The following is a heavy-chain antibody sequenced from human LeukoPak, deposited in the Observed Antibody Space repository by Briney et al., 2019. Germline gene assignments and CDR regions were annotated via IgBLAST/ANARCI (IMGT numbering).Heavy chain of an antibody. J-gene: IGHJ4*02. D-gene: IGHD3-10*01. CDR3: VRGWELRDLDQ. V-gene: IGHV3-74*01. CDR2: INGDGTIT. CDR1: GFTFRSYL. Sequence: GGSLRLSCAASGFTFRSYLMHWVRQVPGKGLVWVSRINGDGTITIYADLVKGRFTIPRDNARNTLDLQMNSLRVEDTAVYYCVRGWELRDLDQWGQGTLVTVSS.